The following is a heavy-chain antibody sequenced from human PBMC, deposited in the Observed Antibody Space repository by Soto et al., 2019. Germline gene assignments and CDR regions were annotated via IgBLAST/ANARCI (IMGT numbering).Heavy chain of an antibody. CDR3: AKSWDPIFGVPPSDAWFDP. CDR1: GFTFSSYA. CDR2: ISGSGGST. J-gene: IGHJ5*02. D-gene: IGHD3-3*01. V-gene: IGHV3-23*01. Sequence: PGGSLRLSCAASGFTFSSYAMSWVRQAPGKGLEWVSAISGSGGSTYYADSVKGRFTISRDNSKNTLYLQMNSLRAEDTAVYYCAKSWDPIFGVPPSDAWFDPWGQGTLVTVSS.